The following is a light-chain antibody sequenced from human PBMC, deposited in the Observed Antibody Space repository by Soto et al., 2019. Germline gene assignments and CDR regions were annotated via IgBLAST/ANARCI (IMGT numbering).Light chain of an antibody. V-gene: IGLV2-11*01. CDR2: DVS. CDR3: CSFAGNYIEV. CDR1: SSDVGGYNY. J-gene: IGLJ1*01. Sequence: QSVLTQPRSVSGSPGQSVTISCTGTSSDVGGYNYVSWYLQHPGKAPKVMIYDVSKRPSGVPDRFSGSKSGNTASLTISGLQSEDEADYYCCSFAGNYIEVFGTGTKVTVL.